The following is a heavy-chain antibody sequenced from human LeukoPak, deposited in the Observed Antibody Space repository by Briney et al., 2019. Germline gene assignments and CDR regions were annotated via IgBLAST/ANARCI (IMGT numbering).Heavy chain of an antibody. CDR1: GFTFSSYA. V-gene: IGHV3-23*01. CDR2: ISGSGGST. Sequence: GGSLRLSCAASGFTFSSYAMSWVRQAPGKGLGWVSAISGSGGSTYYADSVKGRFTISRDNSKNTLYLQMNSLRAEDTAVYYCAKDLDRFPEVFDYWGQGTLVTVSS. CDR3: AKDLDRFPEVFDY. J-gene: IGHJ4*02.